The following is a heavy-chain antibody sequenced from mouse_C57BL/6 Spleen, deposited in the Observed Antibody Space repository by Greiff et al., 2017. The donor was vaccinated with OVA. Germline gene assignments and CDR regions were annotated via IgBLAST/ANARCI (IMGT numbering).Heavy chain of an antibody. CDR1: GFTFSDYG. CDR3: ARQPRWLLPFDY. Sequence: EVHLVESGGGLVKPGGSLKLSCAASGFTFSDYGMHWVRQAPEKGLEWVAYISSGSSTIYYADTVKGRFTISRDNAKNTLFLQMTSLRSEDTAMYYCARQPRWLLPFDYWGQGTTLTVSS. V-gene: IGHV5-17*01. CDR2: ISSGSSTI. J-gene: IGHJ2*01. D-gene: IGHD2-3*01.